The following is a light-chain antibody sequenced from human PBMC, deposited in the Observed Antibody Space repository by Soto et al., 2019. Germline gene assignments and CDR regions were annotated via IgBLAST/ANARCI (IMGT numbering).Light chain of an antibody. CDR1: QSISSY. CDR3: QHSYSSPLP. J-gene: IGKJ1*01. Sequence: DIQMTQSPSSLSASIGDRVTITCRASQSISSYVNWYQEKPGKAPKLLIDAASSLQRGVPSRFSGAGSGTEITLTICRVQHEEFVNYYSQHSYSSPLPFGQGNYVHI. V-gene: IGKV1-39*01. CDR2: AAS.